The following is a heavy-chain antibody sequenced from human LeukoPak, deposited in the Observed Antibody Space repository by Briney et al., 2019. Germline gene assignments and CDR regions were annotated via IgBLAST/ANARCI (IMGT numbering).Heavy chain of an antibody. J-gene: IGHJ5*02. D-gene: IGHD2-15*01. V-gene: IGHV3-74*03. CDR1: GFTFSNYF. Sequence: GGSLRLSCAASGFTFSNYFMHWVRQAPGKGLVWVSRISSDGTSTMYADSVKGRFTISRDNAKNMLYMQMNSLRDEDTAVYYCARRVDATRWFDPWGQGTLVTVSS. CDR2: ISSDGTST. CDR3: ARRVDATRWFDP.